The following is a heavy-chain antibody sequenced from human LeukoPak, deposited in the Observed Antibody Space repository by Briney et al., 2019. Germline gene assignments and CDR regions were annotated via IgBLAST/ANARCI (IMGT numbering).Heavy chain of an antibody. Sequence: SQTLSLTCTVSGGSIRSDPFYWSWIRQPAGKRPEWLGRVYTSGSTDYNPSLKGRVRISLDTSKNQFSLTLTSVTAADTAVYYCVRDRLVASTWDYWGQGILVTVSS. CDR3: VRDRLVASTWDY. CDR2: VYTSGST. J-gene: IGHJ4*02. CDR1: GGSIRSDPFY. V-gene: IGHV4-61*02. D-gene: IGHD2-8*02.